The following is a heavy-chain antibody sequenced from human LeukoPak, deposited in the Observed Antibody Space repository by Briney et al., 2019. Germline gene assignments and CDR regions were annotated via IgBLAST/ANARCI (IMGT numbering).Heavy chain of an antibody. V-gene: IGHV3-53*01. Sequence: GGSMTPSSPVSALTASSNYTSWVRQAPGKGLEWVSVIYSGGSTYYADSVKGRFTISRDNSKNTLYLQMNSLRAEDTAVYYYARNWGTGYFDLWGRGTLVTVSS. CDR3: ARNWGTGYFDL. J-gene: IGHJ2*01. CDR1: ALTASSNY. CDR2: IYSGGST. D-gene: IGHD7-27*01.